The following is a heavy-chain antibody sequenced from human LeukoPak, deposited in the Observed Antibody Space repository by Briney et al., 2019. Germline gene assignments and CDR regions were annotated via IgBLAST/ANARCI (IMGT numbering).Heavy chain of an antibody. Sequence: GRSLRLSCAASGFTFSSYAMHWVRQAPGKGLEWVAVISYDGSNKYYADSVKGRFTISRDNSKNTLYLQMNSLRAEDTAVYYCAREDSFWAFDIWGQGTMVTVSS. J-gene: IGHJ3*02. CDR2: ISYDGSNK. V-gene: IGHV3-30*01. CDR1: GFTFSSYA. CDR3: AREDSFWAFDI. D-gene: IGHD2-15*01.